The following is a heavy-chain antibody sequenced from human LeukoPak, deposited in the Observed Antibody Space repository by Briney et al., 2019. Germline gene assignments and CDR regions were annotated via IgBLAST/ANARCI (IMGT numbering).Heavy chain of an antibody. CDR2: INSDGSST. Sequence: GGSLRLSCAASEFTFSSYTMNWVRQAPGKGLVWVSRINSDGSSTSYADSVKGRLTISRDNAKNTLYLQMNSLRAEDTAVYYCARDRSSSGWNDYWGQGTLVTVSS. D-gene: IGHD6-19*01. V-gene: IGHV3-74*01. CDR3: ARDRSSSGWNDY. J-gene: IGHJ4*02. CDR1: EFTFSSYT.